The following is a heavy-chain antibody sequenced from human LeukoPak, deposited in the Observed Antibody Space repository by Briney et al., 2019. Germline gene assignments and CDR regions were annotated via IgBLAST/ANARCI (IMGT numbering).Heavy chain of an antibody. Sequence: ETLSLTCSVSDGSISSGYYYWAWIRQPPGKGPEWIGSIYYSGTTYPNSSLKSRVTISVDTSKNQFSLKLSSVTAADTAVYYCARHWESGWHPYFWWGTEQFDYWGQGTLVTVSS. J-gene: IGHJ4*02. CDR1: DGSISSGYYY. CDR2: IYYSGTT. D-gene: IGHD6-19*01. V-gene: IGHV4-39*01. CDR3: ARHWESGWHPYFWWGTEQFDY.